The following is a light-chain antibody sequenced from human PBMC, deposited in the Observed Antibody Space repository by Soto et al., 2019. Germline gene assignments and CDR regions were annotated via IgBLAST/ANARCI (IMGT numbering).Light chain of an antibody. CDR1: QGISNY. Sequence: DIQMTQSPSSLSASVGDRVTITCRASQGISNYLAWYQQKPGKVPKLQIYAASTLQSGVPSRFSGSGSGTEFTLTISSLQPEDVATYYCHKYNTAPRTFGQGTKVEIK. CDR2: AAS. CDR3: HKYNTAPRT. J-gene: IGKJ1*01. V-gene: IGKV1-27*01.